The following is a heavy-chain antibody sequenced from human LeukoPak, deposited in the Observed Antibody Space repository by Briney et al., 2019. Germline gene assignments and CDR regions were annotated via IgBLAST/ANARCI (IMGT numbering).Heavy chain of an antibody. CDR3: AREESGGYFDY. J-gene: IGHJ4*02. D-gene: IGHD2-8*02. CDR1: GYTFTSYY. Sequence: ASVKVSCKASGYTFTSYYMHWVRQAPGQGLEWMGVSNPSGVGTNYAQKFQGRVTVTRDTSTTTVYMELSSLRSEDTAVYYCAREESGGYFDYWGQGTLVTVSS. V-gene: IGHV1-46*01. CDR2: SNPSGVGT.